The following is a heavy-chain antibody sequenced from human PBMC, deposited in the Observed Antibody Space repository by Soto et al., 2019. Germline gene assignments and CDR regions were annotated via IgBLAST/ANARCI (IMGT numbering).Heavy chain of an antibody. CDR2: IYYSGST. D-gene: IGHD3-3*01. J-gene: IGHJ6*02. CDR1: GGSISGGGYY. CDR3: ARWTRREWLRSPNYYYYYGMVV. V-gene: IGHV4-31*03. Sequence: PSETLSLTCTVSGGSISGGGYYWSWIRQHPGKGLEWIGYIYYSGSTYYNPSLKSRVTISVDTSKNQFSLKLSSVTAADTAVYYCARWTRREWLRSPNYYYYYGMVVSGQGTTLTVYS.